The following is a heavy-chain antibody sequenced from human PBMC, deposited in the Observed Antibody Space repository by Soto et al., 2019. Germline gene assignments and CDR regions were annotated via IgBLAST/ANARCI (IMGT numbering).Heavy chain of an antibody. CDR3: VRDPSFDY. CDR2: ISSNGGIS. Sequence: EVQLVESGGGLVQPGGSLRLSCAASGFTFSSYDMHWVRQAPGKGPEYISAISSNGGISYYANSVKGRFTISRDNSKNTLYLQMGSLRAEDMAVYYCVRDPSFDYWGQGTLVTVSS. V-gene: IGHV3-64*01. CDR1: GFTFSSYD. J-gene: IGHJ4*02.